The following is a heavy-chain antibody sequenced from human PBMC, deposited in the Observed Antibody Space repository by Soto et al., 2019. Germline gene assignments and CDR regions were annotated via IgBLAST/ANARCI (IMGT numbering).Heavy chain of an antibody. J-gene: IGHJ3*02. D-gene: IGHD2-21*02. Sequence: QLQLQESGPGLVKPSETLSLTCTVSGGSISSSSYYWGWIRQPPGKGLEWIGSIYYSGSTYYNPSLKSRVTISVDTSKNQFSRKLSSVTAADTAVYYCARLLFGIVVVTANDAFDIWGQGTMVTVSS. CDR2: IYYSGST. V-gene: IGHV4-39*01. CDR3: ARLLFGIVVVTANDAFDI. CDR1: GGSISSSSYY.